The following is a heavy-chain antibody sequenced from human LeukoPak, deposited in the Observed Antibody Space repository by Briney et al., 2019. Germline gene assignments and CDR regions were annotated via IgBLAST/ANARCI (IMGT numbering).Heavy chain of an antibody. Sequence: GGSLRLSCAASGFTFSSYAMHWVRQAPGKGLEYVSTIDSKGGTTYYANSVKGRFTISRDNSKNTLYLQVGSLRADDMAVYYCAKDIAARRSYYYYYRLDVWGQGTTVTVSS. CDR3: AKDIAARRSYYYYYRLDV. CDR2: IDSKGGTT. V-gene: IGHV3-64*01. J-gene: IGHJ6*02. D-gene: IGHD6-6*01. CDR1: GFTFSSYA.